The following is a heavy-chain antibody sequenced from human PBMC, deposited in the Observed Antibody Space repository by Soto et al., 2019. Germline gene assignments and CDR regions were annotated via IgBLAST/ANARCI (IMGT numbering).Heavy chain of an antibody. CDR3: ARGRGWRDY. CDR1: GYPFTTYD. D-gene: IGHD6-19*01. V-gene: IGHV1-8*01. Sequence: QVQLVQSGAEVKKPGASVKVSCKASGYPFTTYDISWVRQAAGQGLAWMGWINLNSGHTDYAQRFQGRVTITGNTALSPAYMELTSLSSEDTAVYNCARGRGWRDYWGQGTLVTVSS. J-gene: IGHJ4*02. CDR2: INLNSGHT.